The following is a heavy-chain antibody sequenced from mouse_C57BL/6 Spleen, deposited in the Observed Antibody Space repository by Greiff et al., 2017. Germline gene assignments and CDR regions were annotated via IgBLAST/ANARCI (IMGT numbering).Heavy chain of an antibody. Sequence: QVQLKQSGAELVKPGASVKLSCKASGYTFTEYTIHWVKQRSGQGLEWIGWFYPGSGSIKYNEKFKDKATLTADKSSSTVYMELSRLTSEDSAVXFCARHEESHYYGSSYGYFDVWGTGTTVTVSS. V-gene: IGHV1-62-2*01. J-gene: IGHJ1*03. CDR3: ARHEESHYYGSSYGYFDV. CDR1: GYTFTEYT. D-gene: IGHD1-1*01. CDR2: FYPGSGSI.